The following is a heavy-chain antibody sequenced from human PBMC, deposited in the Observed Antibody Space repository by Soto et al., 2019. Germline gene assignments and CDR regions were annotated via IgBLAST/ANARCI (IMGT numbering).Heavy chain of an antibody. Sequence: EVQLVESGGGLVKPGGSLRLSCVASGFTFTYYSINWVRRAPGKGLEWVSSINGDSTYIFYADSLKGRFTISRDNARNSVYLQMHSLRADDTAVYYCAREDKRGYDCSYWGEGTLVTVSS. D-gene: IGHD5-12*01. CDR1: GFTFTYYS. CDR2: INGDSTYI. CDR3: AREDKRGYDCSY. J-gene: IGHJ4*02. V-gene: IGHV3-21*01.